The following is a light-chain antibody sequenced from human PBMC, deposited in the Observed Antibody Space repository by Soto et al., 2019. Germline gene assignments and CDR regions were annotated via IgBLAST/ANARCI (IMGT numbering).Light chain of an antibody. V-gene: IGKV4-1*01. CDR3: QQYSSTPWT. J-gene: IGKJ1*01. CDR2: WAS. Sequence: DIVMTQSPDSLAVSLGERATINCKSSQSVLYSSNNKNYLAWYQQKPGQAPKLLIYWASTRESGVPDRFSGNGSGTDFTLTISSLQAEDVAVYYCQQYSSTPWTFGQGTKVEIK. CDR1: QSVLYSSNNKNY.